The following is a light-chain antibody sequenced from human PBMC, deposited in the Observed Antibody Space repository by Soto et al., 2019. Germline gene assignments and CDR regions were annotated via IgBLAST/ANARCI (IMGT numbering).Light chain of an antibody. J-gene: IGKJ4*01. Sequence: EIVMTQSPATLSVSPGERATLSCRASHRVSSYLAWYQQKPGQAPRLIIYATSTRATGIPARFSGSGSGTEFTLTISSLQSEDFAVYYCQQYNNWPLTFGGGTKVEIK. CDR1: HRVSSY. CDR2: ATS. CDR3: QQYNNWPLT. V-gene: IGKV3-15*01.